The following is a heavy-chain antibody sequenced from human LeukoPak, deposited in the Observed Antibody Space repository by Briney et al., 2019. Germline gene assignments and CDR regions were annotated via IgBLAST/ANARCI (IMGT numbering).Heavy chain of an antibody. D-gene: IGHD3-22*01. V-gene: IGHV1-18*01. CDR1: GYTFTSYG. CDR2: ISAYNGNT. J-gene: IGHJ4*02. CDR3: ARGRGYYDSSGYFYFDY. Sequence: ASVKVSCKASGYTFTSYGISWGRQAPGQGLEWMGWISAYNGNTNYAQKLQGRVTMTTDTSTSTAYMEVRRLGSDDTAVYYCARGRGYYDSSGYFYFDYWGQGTLVTVSS.